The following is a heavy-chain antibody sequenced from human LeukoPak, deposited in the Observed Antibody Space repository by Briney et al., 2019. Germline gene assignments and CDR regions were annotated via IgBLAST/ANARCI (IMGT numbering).Heavy chain of an antibody. J-gene: IGHJ5*02. CDR1: GGSFSGYY. CDR2: INHSGST. V-gene: IGHV4-34*01. Sequence: SETLALTCAVYGGSFSGYYWSWIRQPPGKGLEWIGEINHSGSTNYNPSLKSRVTISVDTSKNQFSLKLSSVTAADTAVYYCARDGTTGDFTRLWFDPWGQGILVTVSS. D-gene: IGHD4-17*01. CDR3: ARDGTTGDFTRLWFDP.